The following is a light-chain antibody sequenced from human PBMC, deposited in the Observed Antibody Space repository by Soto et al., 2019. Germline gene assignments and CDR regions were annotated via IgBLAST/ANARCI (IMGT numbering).Light chain of an antibody. Sequence: DVQMTQSPSTLSASVGDRVTITCRASQSITTYVNWYQQKLGKAPTLLIYAASSLQSGVPSRFSGSGSGTDFTLTISSLQPEDFSAYFCQQCYSSPLTFDQGNNVEL. J-gene: IGKJ1*01. CDR3: QQCYSSPLT. V-gene: IGKV1-39*01. CDR2: AAS. CDR1: QSITTY.